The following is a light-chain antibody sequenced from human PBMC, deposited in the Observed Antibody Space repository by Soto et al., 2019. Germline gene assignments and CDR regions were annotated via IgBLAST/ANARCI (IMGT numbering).Light chain of an antibody. CDR3: RSYTSSNTVV. CDR2: EVS. CDR1: SRDVGGY. Sequence: QSVLTQPASVSGSPGQSITISCTGTSRDVGGYVSWYQQHPGKAPKLMIYEVSNRPSGVSNRFSGSKSGNTASLTISGLQAEDEADYYCRSYTSSNTVVFGGGTQVTVL. V-gene: IGLV2-14*01. J-gene: IGLJ2*01.